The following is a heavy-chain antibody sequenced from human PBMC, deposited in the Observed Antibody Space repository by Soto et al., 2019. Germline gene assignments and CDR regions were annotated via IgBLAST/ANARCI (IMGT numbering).Heavy chain of an antibody. Sequence: GGSLRLSCAAPGVTFSSDGMHGGRQGPGKGLEWVAVISYDGSNKYYADSVKGRFTISRDNSKNTLYLQMNSLRAEDTAVYYCAKDDGSASFLRSVDYWGQGT. J-gene: IGHJ4*02. CDR2: ISYDGSNK. V-gene: IGHV3-30*18. D-gene: IGHD3-10*01. CDR3: AKDDGSASFLRSVDY. CDR1: GVTFSSDG.